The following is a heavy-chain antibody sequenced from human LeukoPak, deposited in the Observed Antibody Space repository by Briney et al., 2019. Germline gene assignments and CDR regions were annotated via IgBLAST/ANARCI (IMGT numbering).Heavy chain of an antibody. V-gene: IGHV5-51*01. D-gene: IGHD6-13*01. CDR2: IYPGDSDT. CDR3: TIAAAGTDYYYGMDV. Sequence: GESLKISCKGSGYSFTSYWIGWVRQMPGKGLEWMEIIYPGDSDTRYSPSFQGQVTISADKSISTAYLQWSSLKASDTAMYYCTIAAAGTDYYYGMDVWGQGTTVTVSS. CDR1: GYSFTSYW. J-gene: IGHJ6*02.